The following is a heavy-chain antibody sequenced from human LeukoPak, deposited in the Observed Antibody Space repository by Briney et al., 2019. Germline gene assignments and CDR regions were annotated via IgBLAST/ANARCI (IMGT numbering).Heavy chain of an antibody. CDR1: GFTFDDYA. CDR3: AKSVGYGLIGYYFDY. J-gene: IGHJ4*02. Sequence: QSGGSLRLSCAASGFTFDDYAMHWVRQAPGKGLEWVSGISWNSGSIGYADPVKGRFTISRDNAKNSLYLQMNSLRAEDTALYYCAKSVGYGLIGYYFDYWGQGTLVTVSS. V-gene: IGHV3-9*01. CDR2: ISWNSGSI. D-gene: IGHD5-18*01.